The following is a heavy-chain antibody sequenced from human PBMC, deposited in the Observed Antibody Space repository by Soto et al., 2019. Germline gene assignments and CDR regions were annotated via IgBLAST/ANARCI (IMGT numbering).Heavy chain of an antibody. CDR1: GVTFSSYA. CDR3: AKWVSGGSCYDAFDS. CDR2: ISGSGGST. J-gene: IGHJ3*02. D-gene: IGHD2-15*01. V-gene: IGHV3-23*01. Sequence: EVQLLESGGGLVQPGGSLRLSCAASGVTFSSYAMSWVRQAPGKGLEWVSAISGSGGSTYYADSVKGRFTISRDNSKNTLDLQMTSLRAEDTAVYYCAKWVSGGSCYDAFDSWCQGTMVTVSA.